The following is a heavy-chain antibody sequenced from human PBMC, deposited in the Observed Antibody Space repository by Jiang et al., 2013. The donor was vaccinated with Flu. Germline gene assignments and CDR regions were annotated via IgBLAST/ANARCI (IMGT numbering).Heavy chain of an antibody. Sequence: PGRGLECWGSLLYWAHLCQPSLQSRVSVSIDTSKKQFSLRLNSVTAADTAVYYCARARAPYGSGSYFGFWFDSWGQGSLVTVSS. CDR3: ARARAPYGSGSYFGFWFDS. D-gene: IGHD3-10*01. CDR2: LLYWAH. J-gene: IGHJ5*01. V-gene: IGHV4-39*07.